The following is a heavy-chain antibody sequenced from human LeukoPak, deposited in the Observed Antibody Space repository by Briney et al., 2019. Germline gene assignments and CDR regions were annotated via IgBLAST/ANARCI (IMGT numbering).Heavy chain of an antibody. CDR1: GFTFSNAW. CDR3: AKDDITMVPPNI. CDR2: ISGSGGST. V-gene: IGHV3-23*01. D-gene: IGHD3-10*01. J-gene: IGHJ3*02. Sequence: GGSLRLSCAASGFTFSNAWMSWVRQAPGKGLEWVSAISGSGGSTYYADSVKGRFTISRDNSKNTLYLQMNSLRAEDTAVYYCAKDDITMVPPNIWGQGTMVTVSS.